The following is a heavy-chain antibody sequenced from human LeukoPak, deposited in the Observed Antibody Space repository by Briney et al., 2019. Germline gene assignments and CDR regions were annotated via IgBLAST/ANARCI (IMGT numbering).Heavy chain of an antibody. CDR2: FDPEDGET. Sequence: ASVKVSCKVSGYTLTELSMHWVRQAPGKGLEWMGGFDPEDGETIYAQKFQGRVTMTEDTSTDTAYMELSSLRSEDTAVYYCATDLLNAATDAFDIWGQGTMVTVSS. J-gene: IGHJ3*02. CDR3: ATDLLNAATDAFDI. CDR1: GYTLTELS. V-gene: IGHV1-24*01. D-gene: IGHD6-25*01.